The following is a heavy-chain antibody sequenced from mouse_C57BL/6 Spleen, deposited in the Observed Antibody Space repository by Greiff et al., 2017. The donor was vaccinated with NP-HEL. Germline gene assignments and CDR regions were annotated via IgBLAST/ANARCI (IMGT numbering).Heavy chain of an antibody. J-gene: IGHJ4*01. V-gene: IGHV1-53*01. CDR2: INTSNGGT. CDR1: GYTFTSYW. D-gene: IGHD2-4*01. Sequence: QVQLQQPGTVLVKPGASVKLSCKASGYTFTSYWMHWVTQRPGQGLEWIGNINTSNGGTNYTDKLKSKATLSVAKSSSTAYMQHSSLTSEDSAVSDSASDEYDGTPSAMDYWGQGTSVTVSS. CDR3: ASDEYDGTPSAMDY.